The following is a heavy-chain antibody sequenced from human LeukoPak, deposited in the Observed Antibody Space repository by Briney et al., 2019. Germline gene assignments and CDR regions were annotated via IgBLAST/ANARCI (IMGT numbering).Heavy chain of an antibody. V-gene: IGHV3-23*01. D-gene: IGHD3-22*01. Sequence: GGSLRLSCAASGFTFSSYAMRCVRQAPGKGLEWVSAIGSGSGGTTIYADSVKGRFTISRDNSKNTLYLQMSSLRGEDTAVYYCAKQAGLCISGSCYFDSWGQGTLVTVSS. CDR2: IGSGSGGTT. CDR1: GFTFSSYA. J-gene: IGHJ4*02. CDR3: AKQAGLCISGSCYFDS.